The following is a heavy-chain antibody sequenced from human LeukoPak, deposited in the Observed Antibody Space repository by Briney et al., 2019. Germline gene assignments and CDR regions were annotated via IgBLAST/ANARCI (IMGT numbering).Heavy chain of an antibody. CDR1: GFTFSSYA. CDR3: AKDSGPWGYCTTTSCYFAY. J-gene: IGHJ4*02. D-gene: IGHD2-2*01. CDR2: ISDSGSSP. Sequence: GGSLRLSCAASGFTFSSYAMSWVRQAPGKGLEWVSAISDSGSSPYYADSVRGRFTISRDNSKNTLHLQMNSLSAGDTAVYYCAKDSGPWGYCTTTSCYFAYWAREPWSPSPQ. V-gene: IGHV3-23*01.